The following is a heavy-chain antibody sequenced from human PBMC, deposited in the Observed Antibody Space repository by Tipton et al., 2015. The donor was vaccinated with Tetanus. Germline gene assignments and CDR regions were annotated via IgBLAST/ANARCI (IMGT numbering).Heavy chain of an antibody. D-gene: IGHD2/OR15-2a*01. CDR1: GGSFSAYY. V-gene: IGHV4-34*01. CDR3: ARDIAIVRARDWYFDV. Sequence: LRLSCAVYGGSFSAYYWSWIRQSPGKGLEWIGEINHSGSTTYSPSFKSRVTISVDTPKNQFSLKLTSLTVADTAVYYCARDIAIVRARDWYFDVWGRGTLVTVSS. CDR2: INHSGST. J-gene: IGHJ2*01.